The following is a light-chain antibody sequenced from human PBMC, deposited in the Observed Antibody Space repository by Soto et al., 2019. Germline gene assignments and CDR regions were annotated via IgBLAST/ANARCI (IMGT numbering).Light chain of an antibody. CDR2: LGS. CDR1: QSLLHSNGYNY. J-gene: IGKJ5*01. CDR3: MQALQTPIT. V-gene: IGKV2-28*01. Sequence: IVMTQSPLSLPVTPGEPASISCRSSQSLLHSNGYNYLDWYVQKPGQSPQLLIYLGSTRVSGVPDRFSGSGSGTDFTLKISRVQAEDVGVYYCMQALQTPITFGQGTRLEIK.